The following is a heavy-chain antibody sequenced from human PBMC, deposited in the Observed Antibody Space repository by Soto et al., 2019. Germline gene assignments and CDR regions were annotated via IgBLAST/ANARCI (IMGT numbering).Heavy chain of an antibody. CDR3: ARSRYYDILTGYFRNYYYGMDV. CDR1: GYTFTSYG. V-gene: IGHV1-18*01. J-gene: IGHJ6*02. CDR2: ISAYNGNT. D-gene: IGHD3-9*01. Sequence: ASVNLSCTASGYTFTSYGSSWVLQAPGQELEWMGWISAYNGNTNYAQKLQGRVTMTTDTSTSTAYMELRSLRSDDTAVYYCARSRYYDILTGYFRNYYYGMDVWGQGTTVTVSS.